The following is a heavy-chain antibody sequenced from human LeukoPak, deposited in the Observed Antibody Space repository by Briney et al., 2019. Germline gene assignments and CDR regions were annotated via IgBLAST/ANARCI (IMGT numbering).Heavy chain of an antibody. CDR1: GGSISSYY. CDR3: ARGGSGWAYYYDSSGYCLDY. D-gene: IGHD3-22*01. V-gene: IGHV4-59*08. CDR2: IYYSGST. Sequence: SETLSLTCTVSGGSISSYYWSWIRQPPGKGLEWIGYIYYSGSTNYNPSLKSRVTISVDTSKNQFSLKLSSVTAADTAVYYCARGGSGWAYYYDSSGYCLDYWGQGTLVTVSS. J-gene: IGHJ4*02.